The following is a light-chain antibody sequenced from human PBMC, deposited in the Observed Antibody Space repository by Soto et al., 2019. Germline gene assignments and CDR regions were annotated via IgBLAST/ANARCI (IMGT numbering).Light chain of an antibody. CDR3: QQSYSTRRT. J-gene: IGKJ1*01. CDR1: QSISSY. Sequence: DIQMTQSPSSLSSSVRDRVTITCRASQSISSYLNWYQQKPGKAPKLLIYAASSLQSGVPSRFSGSGSGTDFTLTISSLQPEDFATYYCQQSYSTRRTFGQGTKVDIK. CDR2: AAS. V-gene: IGKV1-39*01.